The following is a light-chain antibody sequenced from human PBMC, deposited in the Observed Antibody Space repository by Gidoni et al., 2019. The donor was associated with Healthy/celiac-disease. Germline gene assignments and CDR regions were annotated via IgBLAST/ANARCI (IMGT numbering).Light chain of an antibody. CDR2: EVS. J-gene: IGLJ1*01. Sequence: QSALTPPASVSVSPGQSITISCTGTSSDVGGYNYVSWYQQHPGKAPKLMIYEVSNRPSGVSNRFSGSKSGNTASLTISGLQAEDEADYYCSSYTSSSTLHVFGTGTKVTVL. V-gene: IGLV2-14*01. CDR1: SSDVGGYNY. CDR3: SSYTSSSTLHV.